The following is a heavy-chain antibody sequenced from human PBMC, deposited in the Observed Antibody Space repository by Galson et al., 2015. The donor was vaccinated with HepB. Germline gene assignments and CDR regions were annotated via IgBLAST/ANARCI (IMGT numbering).Heavy chain of an antibody. CDR2: IVPIIGTG. CDR1: GDALRNLA. CDR3: AGEADGAYFDY. J-gene: IGHJ4*02. D-gene: IGHD3-16*01. V-gene: IGHV1-69*06. Sequence: SVKVSCKASGDALRNLAINWVRQAPGQGLEWMRGIVPIIGTGNYAQKFQDRLTIVADKSTSTNYMELRSLRSEDTAVYYCAGEADGAYFDYWGQGTLVSVSS.